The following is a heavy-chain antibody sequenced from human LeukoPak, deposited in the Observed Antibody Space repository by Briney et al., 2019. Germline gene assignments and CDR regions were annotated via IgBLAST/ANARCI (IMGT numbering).Heavy chain of an antibody. J-gene: IGHJ4*02. Sequence: ASVKVSCKASGYTFTGYYMHWVRQAPGQGLEWMGWINPDSGGTNYAQKFQGRVTMTRDTSISTAYMELSRLRSDDTAVYYCARWGWGRRGDVDYWGQGTLVTVSS. V-gene: IGHV1-2*02. CDR1: GYTFTGYY. D-gene: IGHD7-27*01. CDR3: ARWGWGRRGDVDY. CDR2: INPDSGGT.